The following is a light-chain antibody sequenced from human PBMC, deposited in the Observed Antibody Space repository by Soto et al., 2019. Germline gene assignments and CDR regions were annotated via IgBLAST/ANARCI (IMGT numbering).Light chain of an antibody. CDR1: QSVSTNY. Sequence: EIVLTQSPGTLSLSPGERATLSCRASQSVSTNYLAWYQQKPGQAPRLLIYGASSRATGIPDRFSGGGSGTDFTLTISRLEPEDFAVYYCHQYGSSPFTFGGGTKVEI. CDR2: GAS. V-gene: IGKV3-20*01. J-gene: IGKJ4*01. CDR3: HQYGSSPFT.